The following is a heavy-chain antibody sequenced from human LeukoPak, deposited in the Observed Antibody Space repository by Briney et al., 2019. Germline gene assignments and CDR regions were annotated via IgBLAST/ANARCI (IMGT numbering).Heavy chain of an antibody. D-gene: IGHD4-17*01. V-gene: IGHV3-7*03. CDR3: AKDPNGDYIGTFEI. Sequence: GGSLRLSCAASGFTFTNYWMSWVRQAPGKGLEWVANIKADGSEKFYVDSVKGRFTISRDNSQNTLYLQMNSLRAEDTAVYYCAKDPNGDYIGTFEIWGHGTMVTVSS. CDR2: IKADGSEK. J-gene: IGHJ3*02. CDR1: GFTFTNYW.